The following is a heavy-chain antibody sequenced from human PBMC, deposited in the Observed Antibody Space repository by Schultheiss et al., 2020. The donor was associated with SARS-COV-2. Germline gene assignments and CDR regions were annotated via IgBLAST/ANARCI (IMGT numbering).Heavy chain of an antibody. CDR2: IYHSGST. CDR3: ASSPITTVTNYFDY. Sequence: SETLSLTCAVSGYSISSGYYWGWIRQPPGKGLEWIGSIYHSGSTYYNPSLKSRVTISVDTSKNQFSLKLSSVTAADTAVYYCASSPITTVTNYFDYWGQGTLVTVSS. J-gene: IGHJ4*02. CDR1: GYSISSGYY. V-gene: IGHV4-38-2*01. D-gene: IGHD4-17*01.